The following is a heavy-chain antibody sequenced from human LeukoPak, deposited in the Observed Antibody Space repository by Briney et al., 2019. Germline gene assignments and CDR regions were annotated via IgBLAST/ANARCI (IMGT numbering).Heavy chain of an antibody. V-gene: IGHV1-2*04. D-gene: IGHD3-10*01. Sequence: ASVKVSYKASGYTFTGYYMHWVRQAPGQGLEWMGWINPNSGGTNYAQKFQGWVTMTRDTSISTAYMELSRLRSDDTAVYYCARDQRLWFGELFPTVYAMDVWGKGTTVTVSS. CDR1: GYTFTGYY. CDR2: INPNSGGT. J-gene: IGHJ6*04. CDR3: ARDQRLWFGELFPTVYAMDV.